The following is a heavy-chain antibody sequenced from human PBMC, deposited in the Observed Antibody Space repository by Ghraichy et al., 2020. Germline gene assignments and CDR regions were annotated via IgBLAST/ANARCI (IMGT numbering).Heavy chain of an antibody. CDR1: GGSVRATDYY. J-gene: IGHJ6*02. CDR3: TKQDAISHYSMGV. V-gene: IGHV4-39*01. D-gene: IGHD2-21*01. Sequence: SQTLSLTCTVSGGSVRATDYYWAWVRPPAGKTLDWIGSIYYTGMTYYNPSLKSRVSISIDTSSNQFSLRLTSVTAADTALYYCTKQDAISHYSMGVWGQGTTVTVSS. CDR2: IYYTGMT.